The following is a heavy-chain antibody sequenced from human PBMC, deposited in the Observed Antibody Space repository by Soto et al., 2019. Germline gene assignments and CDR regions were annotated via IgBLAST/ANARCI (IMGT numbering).Heavy chain of an antibody. V-gene: IGHV3-7*04. D-gene: IGHD5-18*01. CDR3: ARDMDTYGYGLFNF. J-gene: IGHJ4*02. CDR2: IKEDGSEK. Sequence: EVQLVESGGGLVQPGGSLRLSCAGSGFIFSNFWMSWVRQAPGKGLEWVANIKEDGSEKHSMDSVKGRFTISRDNAKNSLSLQMNSLRPEDTAVYYCARDMDTYGYGLFNFWGQGTLVTVSS. CDR1: GFIFSNFW.